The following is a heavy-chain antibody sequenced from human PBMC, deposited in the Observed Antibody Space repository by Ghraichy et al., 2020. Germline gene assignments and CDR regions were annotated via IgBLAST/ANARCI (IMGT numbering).Heavy chain of an antibody. Sequence: GGSLRLSCAASGFSVSSNHMSWVRQAPGKGLEWVSVIYSDDRTDYADSVKGRFNLSRDKSKNTVYLQMNSLRVEDTAVYYCARGLRFYDSSDVDNWGQGILVTVSS. CDR1: GFSVSSNH. D-gene: IGHD3-22*01. CDR2: IYSDDRT. V-gene: IGHV3-53*01. J-gene: IGHJ4*02. CDR3: ARGLRFYDSSDVDN.